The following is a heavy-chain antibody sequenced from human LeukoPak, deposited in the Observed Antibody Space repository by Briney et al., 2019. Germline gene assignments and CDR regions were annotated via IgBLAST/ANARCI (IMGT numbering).Heavy chain of an antibody. CDR1: GYTFTSYY. D-gene: IGHD3-10*01. CDR3: ARDSMPDSPMVRGVIIYYYYYGMDV. V-gene: IGHV1-46*01. J-gene: IGHJ6*04. Sequence: ASVKVSCKASGYTFTSYYMHWVRQAPGRGLEWMGIINPSGGSTSYAQKFQGRVTMTRDTSTSTVYMELSSLRSEDTAVYYCARDSMPDSPMVRGVIIYYYYYGMDVWGKGTTVTVSS. CDR2: INPSGGST.